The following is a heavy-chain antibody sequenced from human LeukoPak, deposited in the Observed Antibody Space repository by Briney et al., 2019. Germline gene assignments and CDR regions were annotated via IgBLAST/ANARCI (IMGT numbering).Heavy chain of an antibody. J-gene: IGHJ4*02. V-gene: IGHV1-8*03. Sequence: GPVKVSFKASGYTFTSYDINWVRQATGQGLEWMGWMNPNSGNTGYAQKFQGRVTITRNTSISTAYMELSSLRSEDTAVYYCARGPPSDYWGQGTLVTVSS. CDR3: ARGPPSDY. CDR1: GYTFTSYD. CDR2: MNPNSGNT.